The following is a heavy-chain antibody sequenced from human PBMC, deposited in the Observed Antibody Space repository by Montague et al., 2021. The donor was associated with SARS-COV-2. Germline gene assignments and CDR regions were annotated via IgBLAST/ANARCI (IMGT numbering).Heavy chain of an antibody. V-gene: IGHV3-30*03. Sequence: SLRLSCAASGFPLNTRAMHWVRQAPGTGLEWVAVTSFDEKKKYYAASVKGRFTIPRDNSNNTPSLQMNSLTVDDTAMYYCARVSRVGATYFYYGMDVGGRGTTVTVSS. CDR3: ARVSRVGATYFYYGMDV. CDR1: GFPLNTRA. CDR2: TSFDEKKK. D-gene: IGHD1-26*01. J-gene: IGHJ6*02.